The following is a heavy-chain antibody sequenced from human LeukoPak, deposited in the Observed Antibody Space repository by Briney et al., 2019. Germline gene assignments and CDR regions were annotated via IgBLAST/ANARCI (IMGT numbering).Heavy chain of an antibody. D-gene: IGHD1-26*01. CDR2: ISYDGSNK. V-gene: IGHV3-30*18. CDR1: GFTFSSYG. Sequence: QPGRSLRLSCAASGFTFSSYGMHWVRQAPGKGLEWVAVISYDGSNKYYADSVKGRFTISRDNSKNTLYLQMNSLRAEDTAVYYCAKGEGYYYYYMDVWGKGTTVTVSS. CDR3: AKGEGYYYYYMDV. J-gene: IGHJ6*03.